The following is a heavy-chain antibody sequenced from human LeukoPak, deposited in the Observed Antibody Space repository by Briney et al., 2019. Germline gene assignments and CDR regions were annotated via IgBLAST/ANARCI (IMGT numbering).Heavy chain of an antibody. D-gene: IGHD3-22*01. CDR3: ARDLAPYYYDSSGYLDDAFDI. Sequence: ASVKVSCKASGGTFSSYAISWVRQAPGQGLEWMGWISAYNGNTNYAQKLQGRVTMTTDTSTSTAYMELRSLRSDDTAVYYCARDLAPYYYDSSGYLDDAFDIWGQGTMVTVSS. V-gene: IGHV1-18*01. CDR1: GGTFSSYA. J-gene: IGHJ3*02. CDR2: ISAYNGNT.